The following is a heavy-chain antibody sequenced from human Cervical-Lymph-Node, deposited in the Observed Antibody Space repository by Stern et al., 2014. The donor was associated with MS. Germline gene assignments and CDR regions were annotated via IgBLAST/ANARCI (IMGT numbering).Heavy chain of an antibody. CDR2: FIPLVGTT. CDR1: GDTFMNFG. V-gene: IGHV1-69*01. J-gene: IGHJ6*02. D-gene: IGHD1-1*01. CDR3: ARDNDDNGMDV. Sequence: MQLVESGAEVKKPGSSVKVSCTASGDTFMNFGISWVRQAPGQGLEWMGGFIPLVGTTHYVEKFQERLTINADESATTVYMELISLRSEDTAVYYCARDNDDNGMDVWGQGTTVIVSS.